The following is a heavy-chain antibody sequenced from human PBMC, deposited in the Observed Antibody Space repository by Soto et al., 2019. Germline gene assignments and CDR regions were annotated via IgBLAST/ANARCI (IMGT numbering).Heavy chain of an antibody. D-gene: IGHD1-26*01. V-gene: IGHV1-69*08. Sequence: QVQLVQSGAEVKKPGSSVKISCTASGDTFNDRTFTWVLRAPGNGLEWMGRVIPLLDASNYAEKFQDRVTITADKSTNTAYMELSGLKSEDSAIYYCASGKTQMTQDRMGFYYYMDVWGKGTTVTVSS. CDR2: VIPLLDAS. J-gene: IGHJ6*03. CDR3: ASGKTQMTQDRMGFYYYMDV. CDR1: GDTFNDRT.